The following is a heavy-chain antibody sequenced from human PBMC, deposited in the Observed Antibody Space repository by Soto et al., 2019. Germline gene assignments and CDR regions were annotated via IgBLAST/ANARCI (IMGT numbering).Heavy chain of an antibody. V-gene: IGHV4-59*01. CDR2: TYYSGNT. Sequence: SETLSLTCTVSGGSISNYYWSWIRQPPGKGLEWIGYTYYSGNTNYNPSLKSRVTISVDTSRNQFSLKLTSVTAADTAVYYCARDLGFCSTTACYPWFDPWGQGTLVTVSS. J-gene: IGHJ5*02. D-gene: IGHD2-2*01. CDR3: ARDLGFCSTTACYPWFDP. CDR1: GGSISNYY.